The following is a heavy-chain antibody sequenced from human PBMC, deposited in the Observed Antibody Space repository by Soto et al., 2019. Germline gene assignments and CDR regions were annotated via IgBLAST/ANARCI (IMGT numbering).Heavy chain of an antibody. CDR2: VYYTGTT. V-gene: IGHV4-39*01. CDR3: ARNWNLALVPAAYFDS. Sequence: SETLSLTCTVSNFSVLTSIYYWAWIRQPPGKGLEWVGTVYYTGTTYYDPSLQSRVTISIDTSKNQFSLNLNSVTAADTAVYYCARNWNLALVPAAYFDSWGQGTLVTVSS. D-gene: IGHD2-2*01. CDR1: NFSVLTSIYY. J-gene: IGHJ4*02.